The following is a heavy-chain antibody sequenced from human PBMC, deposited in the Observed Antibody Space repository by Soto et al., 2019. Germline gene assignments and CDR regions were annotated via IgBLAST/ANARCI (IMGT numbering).Heavy chain of an antibody. J-gene: IGHJ4*02. V-gene: IGHV4-39*02. Sequence: QLKESGPGLVKPSETLSLTCNVSGVLVSSGDYFWGWIRQPPGKGLEWPGSAHSSGGTYYKPSLKARLTISVDKSKNNFSLRLNSVTAADTGVYYCAKLKVGATRATDVDSWGQGKLVSVSS. CDR1: GVLVSSGDYF. D-gene: IGHD1-26*01. CDR3: AKLKVGATRATDVDS. CDR2: AHSSGGT.